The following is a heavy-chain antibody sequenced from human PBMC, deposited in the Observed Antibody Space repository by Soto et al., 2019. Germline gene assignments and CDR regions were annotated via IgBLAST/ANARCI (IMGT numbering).Heavy chain of an antibody. J-gene: IGHJ3*02. CDR2: ISWKSGSI. CDR1: GLTFDDYA. D-gene: IGHD3-10*01. CDR3: AKDRDYYGSGSYTAGPYDAFDI. V-gene: IGHV3-9*01. Sequence: EVKLVESGGGLVQPGRSLRLSCAASGLTFDDYAMHWVRQAPGKGLECVSGISWKSGSIGYADSVKGRFTISRDNAKNSLYLQMNSLRAEDTALYYCAKDRDYYGSGSYTAGPYDAFDIWGQGTMVTVSS.